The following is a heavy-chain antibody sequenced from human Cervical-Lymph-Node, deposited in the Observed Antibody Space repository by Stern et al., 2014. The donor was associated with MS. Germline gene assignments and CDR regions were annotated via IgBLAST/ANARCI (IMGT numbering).Heavy chain of an antibody. Sequence: QVQLVQSGAEVKKPGASVKVSCKASGYTFTDYGIVWVRQAPGQGLEWMGWISGYNGNTKYAQKLPGRVTMTTDTSTSTAYMELRSLSSDDTAMYYCARDRVDGYWDFDLWGRGTLVTVSS. J-gene: IGHJ2*01. D-gene: IGHD5-12*01. CDR2: ISGYNGNT. V-gene: IGHV1-18*01. CDR1: GYTFTDYG. CDR3: ARDRVDGYWDFDL.